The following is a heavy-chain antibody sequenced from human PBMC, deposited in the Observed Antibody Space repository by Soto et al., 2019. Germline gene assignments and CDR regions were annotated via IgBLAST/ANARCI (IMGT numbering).Heavy chain of an antibody. J-gene: IGHJ4*02. CDR2: ISYDGSNK. D-gene: IGHD6-13*01. CDR1: GFTFSSYA. V-gene: IGHV3-30-3*01. CDR3: AREGPLSRYYFDY. Sequence: QVQLVESGGGVVQPGRSLRLSCAASGFTFSSYAMHWVRQAPGKGLEWVAVISYDGSNKYYADSVKGRFTISRDNSKNTLYLQMNSLRAEDTAVYYCAREGPLSRYYFDYWGQGTLVTVSS.